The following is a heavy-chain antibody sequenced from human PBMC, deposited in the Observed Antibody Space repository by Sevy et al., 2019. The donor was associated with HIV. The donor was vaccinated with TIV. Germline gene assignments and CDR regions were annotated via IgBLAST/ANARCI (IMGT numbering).Heavy chain of an antibody. CDR1: GFTFSDYY. CDR3: ARDHEKDGDLGDYYYYYAMDV. Sequence: GGSLRLSCAGSGFTFSDYYMSWIRQAPGKGLEWISYISGSDDTIYYADSVKGRFTVSRDNTKNLLYLEMNSLRVEDTAMYYCARDHEKDGDLGDYYYYYAMDVWGQGTTVTVSS. D-gene: IGHD4-17*01. J-gene: IGHJ6*02. CDR2: ISGSDDTI. V-gene: IGHV3-11*01.